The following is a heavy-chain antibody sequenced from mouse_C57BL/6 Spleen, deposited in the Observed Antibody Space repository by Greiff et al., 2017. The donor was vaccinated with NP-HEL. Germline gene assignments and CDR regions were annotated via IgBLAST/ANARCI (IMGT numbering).Heavy chain of an antibody. CDR2: IDPETGGT. CDR1: GYTFTDYE. J-gene: IGHJ2*01. Sequence: VQLQQSGAELVRPGASVTLSCKASGYTFTDYELHWVKQTPVHGLEWIGAIDPETGGTAYNQKFKGQAILPADKSSSTAYMELRSLTSEDSAVYYCTRPPHYYGSSHCDCWGQGTTLAVSA. D-gene: IGHD1-1*01. V-gene: IGHV1-15*01. CDR3: TRPPHYYGSSHCDC.